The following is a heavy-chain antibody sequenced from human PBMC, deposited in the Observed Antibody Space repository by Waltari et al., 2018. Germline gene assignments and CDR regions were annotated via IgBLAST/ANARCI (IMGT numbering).Heavy chain of an antibody. J-gene: IGHJ4*02. Sequence: QLQLQESGPGLVKPSETLPLTCPVSGGSSTGTPYYWXCVRQPPGKGLGWIGSFSYNGYTYYTPSLKSRVTISVXTSXXXFXLQXXSXXAXXXXXXXXXXXXXXXXXXXXXXXYWXXXXLVTVSS. CDR1: GGSSTGTPYY. CDR2: FSYNGYT. CDR3: XXXXXXXXXXXXXXXY. V-gene: IGHV4-39*01.